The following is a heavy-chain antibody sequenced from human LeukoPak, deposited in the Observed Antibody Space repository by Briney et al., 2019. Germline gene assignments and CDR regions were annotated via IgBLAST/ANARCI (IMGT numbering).Heavy chain of an antibody. CDR3: ARGGPTGVVVPAAIGSFDP. CDR2: INPSGGST. CDR1: GYTFTSYA. Sequence: ASVKVSCKASGYTFTSYAMNWVRQAPGQGLEWMGIINPSGGSTSYAQKFQGRVTMTRDTSTSTVYMELSSLRSEDTAVYYCARGGPTGVVVPAAIGSFDPWGQGTLVTVSS. V-gene: IGHV1-46*01. D-gene: IGHD2-2*01. J-gene: IGHJ5*02.